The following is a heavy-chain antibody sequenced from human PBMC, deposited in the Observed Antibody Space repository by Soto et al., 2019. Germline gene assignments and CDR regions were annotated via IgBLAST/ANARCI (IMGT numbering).Heavy chain of an antibody. J-gene: IGHJ4*02. CDR2: INAGNGNT. CDR1: GYTFTSYV. Sequence: GASVKVSCKASGYTFTSYVMHWVRQAPGQRLEWMGWINAGNGNTKYSQNFQGRVTITRDTSASTAYMEVSSLRSEDTAMYYCARDYCGGGSCYSSPYDYWGQGTLVTVSS. V-gene: IGHV1-3*01. CDR3: ARDYCGGGSCYSSPYDY. D-gene: IGHD2-15*01.